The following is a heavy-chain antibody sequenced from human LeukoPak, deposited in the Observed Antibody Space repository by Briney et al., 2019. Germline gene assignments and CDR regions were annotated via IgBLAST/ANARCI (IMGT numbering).Heavy chain of an antibody. J-gene: IGHJ3*02. Sequence: GGSLRLSCAASGFTFSNYAMSWVRQAPGRGLNWVSSINGGGGATVYADSVKGRFTISRDNSKNTLYLQMDSLRAEDTAVYYCVRDRPSNYYDSSVDAFDIWGRGTMVTVSS. CDR2: INGGGGAT. CDR1: GFTFSNYA. CDR3: VRDRPSNYYDSSVDAFDI. V-gene: IGHV3-23*01. D-gene: IGHD3-22*01.